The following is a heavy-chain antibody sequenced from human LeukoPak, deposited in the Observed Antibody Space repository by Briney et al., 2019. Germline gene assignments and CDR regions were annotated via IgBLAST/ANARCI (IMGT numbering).Heavy chain of an antibody. V-gene: IGHV4-34*01. CDR1: GGSFSGYY. CDR3: ARAQLGYSSSWYSNEFDY. D-gene: IGHD6-13*01. J-gene: IGHJ4*02. CDR2: INRSGST. Sequence: PSETLSLTCAVYGGSFSGYYWSWIRQPPGKGLEWIGEINRSGSTNYNPSLKSRVTISVDTSKNQFSLKLSSVTAADTAVYYCARAQLGYSSSWYSNEFDYWGQGTLVTVSS.